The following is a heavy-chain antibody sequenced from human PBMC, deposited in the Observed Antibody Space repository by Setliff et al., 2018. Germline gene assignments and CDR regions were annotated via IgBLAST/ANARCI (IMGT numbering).Heavy chain of an antibody. D-gene: IGHD1-26*01. J-gene: IGHJ3*02. CDR1: GFTSRSFS. CDR2: ISSDGSNK. Sequence: PGGSLRLFCAASGFTSRSFSMHWVRQAPGKGLEWVALISSDGSNKHYADSVKGRFTFSRDNSKNTLYLQMSSLRTEDTSVYYSAREGSERAFDIWGQGTMVTVSS. V-gene: IGHV3-30*04. CDR3: AREGSERAFDI.